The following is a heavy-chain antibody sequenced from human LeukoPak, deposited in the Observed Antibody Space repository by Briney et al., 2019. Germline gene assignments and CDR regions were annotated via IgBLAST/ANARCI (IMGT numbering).Heavy chain of an antibody. D-gene: IGHD3-3*01. J-gene: IGHJ4*02. CDR1: GYTFTSYY. CDR2: INPSGGSK. CDR3: AKHYETTFDY. V-gene: IGHV1-46*01. Sequence: ASVKVSCKASGYTFTSYYMHWVRQAPGQGLEWMGIINPSGGSKSYAQKFQGRVTITRDTSINTVYMELSSLRSEDTAVYYCAKHYETTFDYWGQGTLVTVSS.